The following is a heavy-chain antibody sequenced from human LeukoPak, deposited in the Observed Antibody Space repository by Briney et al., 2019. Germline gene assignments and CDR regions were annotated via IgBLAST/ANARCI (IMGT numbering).Heavy chain of an antibody. D-gene: IGHD6-19*01. Sequence: PSETLSLTCTVSGGSISSSSYYWGWIRQPPGKGLEWIGSIYYSGSTYYNPSLKSRVTISVDTSKNQFSLKLSSVTAADTALYYCARGGTESGMHGSGWYASLVAFDIWGQGTMVTVSS. CDR2: IYYSGST. CDR1: GGSISSSSYY. J-gene: IGHJ3*02. V-gene: IGHV4-39*07. CDR3: ARGGTESGMHGSGWYASLVAFDI.